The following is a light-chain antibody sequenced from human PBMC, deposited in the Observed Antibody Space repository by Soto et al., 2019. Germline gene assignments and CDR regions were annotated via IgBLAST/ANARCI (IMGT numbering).Light chain of an antibody. CDR1: SNDVGGYNH. Sequence: QSALTQPASVSGSPGQSITISCTGTSNDVGGYNHVSWYQQFPGKAPKLIIYEVYYRPSGISNRFSGSKSGNTASLTISGLQAEDEADYYCNSYRNTDTVAFGEGTKLTVL. CDR3: NSYRNTDTVA. V-gene: IGLV2-14*01. CDR2: EVY. J-gene: IGLJ2*01.